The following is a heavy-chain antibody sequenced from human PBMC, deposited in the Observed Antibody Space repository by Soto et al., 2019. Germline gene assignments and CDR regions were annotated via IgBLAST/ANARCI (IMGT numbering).Heavy chain of an antibody. Sequence: SVKVSCKVSGGSFNSFAITWVLQAPGQGLEWMGGTVPVLGAVYYAQKFQGRITITADESTRTVYMELSSLRSEDTAVYYCARDRVLNNDFWSRHPRLGMDVWGQGTTVTVSS. CDR2: TVPVLGAV. J-gene: IGHJ6*02. D-gene: IGHD3-3*01. CDR1: GGSFNSFA. CDR3: ARDRVLNNDFWSRHPRLGMDV. V-gene: IGHV1-69*13.